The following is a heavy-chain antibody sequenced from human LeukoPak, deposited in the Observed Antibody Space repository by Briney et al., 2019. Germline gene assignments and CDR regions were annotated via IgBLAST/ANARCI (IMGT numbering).Heavy chain of an antibody. CDR2: IYYSGST. D-gene: IGHD4-17*01. J-gene: IGHJ4*02. CDR3: ASTTTVTLLFDY. Sequence: SETLSLTCTVSGGSISSSSYYWGWIRQPPGKGLEWIGSIYYSGSTYYNPSHKNRVTISVDTSKNQFSLKLSSVTAADTAVYYCASTTTVTLLFDYWGQGTLVTVSS. CDR1: GGSISSSSYY. V-gene: IGHV4-39*01.